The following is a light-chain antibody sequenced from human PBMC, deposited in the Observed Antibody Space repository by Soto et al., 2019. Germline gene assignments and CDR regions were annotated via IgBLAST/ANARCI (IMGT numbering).Light chain of an antibody. CDR2: WAS. V-gene: IGKV4-1*01. Sequence: DIVMTQSPDSLAVSLGERATINCKSSQSVLYSSNNKNYLAWYQQKPGQPPKLLISWASTRESGVPDRFSGSGSGTDFTLTISSLQAEDVAVYYCQQYFSIPCTFGQGTKLEIK. J-gene: IGKJ2*02. CDR3: QQYFSIPCT. CDR1: QSVLYSSNNKNY.